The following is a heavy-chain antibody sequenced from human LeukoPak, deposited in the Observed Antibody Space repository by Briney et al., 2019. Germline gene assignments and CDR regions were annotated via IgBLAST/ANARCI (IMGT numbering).Heavy chain of an antibody. Sequence: PGGSLRLSCAASGFTFSSYNMNWVRQAPGKGLEWVSSITSSSSFIYYADSVRGRFTISRDNAKNSLYLHMNSLRADDTAVYYCARGVRDDYNLLYWGQGTLVTVSS. D-gene: IGHD5-24*01. CDR3: ARGVRDDYNLLY. CDR2: ITSSSSFI. V-gene: IGHV3-21*01. J-gene: IGHJ4*02. CDR1: GFTFSSYN.